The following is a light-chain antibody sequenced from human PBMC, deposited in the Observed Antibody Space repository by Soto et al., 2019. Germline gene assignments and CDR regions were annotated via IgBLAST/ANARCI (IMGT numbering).Light chain of an antibody. CDR3: QQYNNWPPDRT. CDR2: GAS. J-gene: IGKJ1*01. Sequence: EIVMTQSPATLSVSPGERATLSCRASQSVGSNLAWYQQKPGQAPRLLIYGASTRATGIPARFSGSGSGTDFTLTISSLQSEVFAIYFCQQYNNWPPDRTFGQGTKVEIK. CDR1: QSVGSN. V-gene: IGKV3-15*01.